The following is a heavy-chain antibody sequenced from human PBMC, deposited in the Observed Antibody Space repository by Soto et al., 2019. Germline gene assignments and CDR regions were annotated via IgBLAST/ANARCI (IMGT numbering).Heavy chain of an antibody. CDR3: AKDLGAAAGMGHYYYGMDV. CDR1: GFTFSSYG. Sequence: PVGSLRLSCAASGFTFSSYGMHWVRQAPGKGLEWVAVISYDGSNKYYADSVKGRFTISRDNSKNTLYLQMNSLRAEDTAVYYCAKDLGAAAGMGHYYYGMDVWGQGTTVTVSS. J-gene: IGHJ6*02. D-gene: IGHD6-13*01. CDR2: ISYDGSNK. V-gene: IGHV3-30*18.